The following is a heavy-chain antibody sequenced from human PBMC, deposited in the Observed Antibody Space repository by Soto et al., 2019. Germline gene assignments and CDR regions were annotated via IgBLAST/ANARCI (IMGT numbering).Heavy chain of an antibody. CDR3: ARGGGRPYYYYGMDV. D-gene: IGHD2-15*01. V-gene: IGHV1-69*06. Sequence: QEQLVQSGPEVKKPGSSVTVSCKASAGTFNNYAICWVRQAPGQGLEWMGGTIPLFSTSSYAQKFQGRVTNTADKSTSTVYMEMRNLQSEDTALYYCARGGGRPYYYYGMDVWGQGTTVTVS. CDR1: AGTFNNYA. CDR2: TIPLFSTS. J-gene: IGHJ6*02.